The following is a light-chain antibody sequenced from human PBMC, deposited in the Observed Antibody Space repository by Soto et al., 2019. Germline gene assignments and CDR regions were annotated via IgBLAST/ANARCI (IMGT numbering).Light chain of an antibody. J-gene: IGKJ2*01. Sequence: EMVLTQSPATLSLSQGERATLSCRVSQSVSSYLAWYQQKPGQAPRLLIYGASTRATGIPARFSGSGSGTEFTLTISSLQSEDFAVYYCQQYDNWPPYTFGQGTKVDIK. CDR3: QQYDNWPPYT. CDR1: QSVSSY. V-gene: IGKV3-15*01. CDR2: GAS.